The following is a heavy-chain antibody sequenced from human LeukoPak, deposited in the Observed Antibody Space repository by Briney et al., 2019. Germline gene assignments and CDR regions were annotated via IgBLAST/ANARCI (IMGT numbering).Heavy chain of an antibody. J-gene: IGHJ3*02. CDR3: AKGPLSSNDAFDI. D-gene: IGHD3-3*02. V-gene: IGHV3-23*01. Sequence: GGSLRLSCAASGFTFSSYAMSWVRQAPGKGLEWVSAISGSGGSTYYADSVKGRFTVSRDNSKNTLYLQMNSLRAEDTAVYYCAKGPLSSNDAFDIWGQGTMVTVSS. CDR2: ISGSGGST. CDR1: GFTFSSYA.